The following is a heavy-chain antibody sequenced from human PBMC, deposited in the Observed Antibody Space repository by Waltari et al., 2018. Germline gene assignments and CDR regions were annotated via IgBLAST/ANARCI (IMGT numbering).Heavy chain of an antibody. CDR2: INTNTGNP. D-gene: IGHD6-13*01. J-gene: IGHJ4*02. CDR3: ARDKFLAAGRGIDY. CDR1: TSYA. Sequence: TSYAMNWVRQAPGQGLEWMGWINTNTGNPTYAQGFTGRFVFSLDTSVSTAYLQISSLKAEDTAVYYCARDKFLAAGRGIDYWGQGTLVTVSS. V-gene: IGHV7-4-1*02.